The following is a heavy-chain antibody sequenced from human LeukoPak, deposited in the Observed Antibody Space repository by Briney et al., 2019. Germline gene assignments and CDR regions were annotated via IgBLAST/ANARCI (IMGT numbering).Heavy chain of an antibody. CDR2: IRSKANSYAT. Sequence: PGGSLRLSCAASGFTFSGSAMHWVRQASGKGLEWVGRIRSKANSYATAYAASVKGRFTISRDDSKNTAYLQMNSLKTEDTAVYYCTRPPYSSGWFGAFDIWGQGTMVTVSS. CDR1: GFTFSGSA. CDR3: TRPPYSSGWFGAFDI. V-gene: IGHV3-73*01. D-gene: IGHD6-19*01. J-gene: IGHJ3*02.